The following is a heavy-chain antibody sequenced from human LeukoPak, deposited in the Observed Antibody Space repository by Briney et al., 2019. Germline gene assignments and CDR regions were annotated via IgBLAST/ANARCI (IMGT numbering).Heavy chain of an antibody. CDR3: ARDPRLGVDY. V-gene: IGHV4-34*01. Sequence: SETLSLTCAVYGGSFSGYYWSWIRQPPGKGLEWIGEINHSGSTNYNPSLKSRVTISVDTSKNQFSLKLSSVTAADTAVYYCARDPRLGVDYWGQGTLVTVSP. CDR1: GGSFSGYY. CDR2: INHSGST. J-gene: IGHJ4*02. D-gene: IGHD6-25*01.